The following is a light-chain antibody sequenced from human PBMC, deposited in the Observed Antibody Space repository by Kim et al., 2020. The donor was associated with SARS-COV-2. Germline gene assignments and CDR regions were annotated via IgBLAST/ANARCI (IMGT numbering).Light chain of an antibody. Sequence: SASVGDRVTITCRASEYVTNYLAWYQLKPGRAPKLLIYRASNLETGVPSRFSASGLGTEFTLTIDSLQPDDFATYFCHQSHTLPYTFGQGTNLEI. CDR2: RAS. J-gene: IGKJ2*01. V-gene: IGKV1-5*03. CDR3: HQSHTLPYT. CDR1: EYVTNY.